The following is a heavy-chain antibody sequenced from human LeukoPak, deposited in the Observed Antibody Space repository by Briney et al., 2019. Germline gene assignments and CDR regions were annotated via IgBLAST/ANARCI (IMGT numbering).Heavy chain of an antibody. J-gene: IGHJ6*03. CDR3: ARTTEGGYSYGYFYYYYMDV. D-gene: IGHD5-18*01. Sequence: SETLSLTCAVYGGSFSGYYWSWIRQPPGKGLEWIGEINHSGSTNYNPSLKSRVTISVDTSKNQFSLKLRSVTAADTAVYYCARTTEGGYSYGYFYYYYMDVWGKGTTVTVSS. CDR2: INHSGST. CDR1: GGSFSGYY. V-gene: IGHV4-34*01.